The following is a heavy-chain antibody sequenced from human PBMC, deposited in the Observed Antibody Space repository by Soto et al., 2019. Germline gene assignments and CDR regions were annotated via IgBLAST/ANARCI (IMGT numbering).Heavy chain of an antibody. J-gene: IGHJ3*02. CDR1: GYTFTSYY. CDR3: AGGSGGTTAFDI. V-gene: IGHV1-46*01. CDR2: INPSGGST. D-gene: IGHD1-1*01. Sequence: ASVKVSCKASGYTFTSYYMHWVRQAPGQGLEWMGIINPSGGSTSYAQKFQGRVTMTRDTSTSTVYMELSSLRSGDTAVYYCAGGSGGTTAFDIWGQGTMVTVSS.